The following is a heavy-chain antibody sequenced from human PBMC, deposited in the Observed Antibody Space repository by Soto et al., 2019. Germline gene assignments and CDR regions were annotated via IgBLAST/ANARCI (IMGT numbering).Heavy chain of an antibody. V-gene: IGHV1-18*04. D-gene: IGHD6-6*01. CDR2: ISAYNGNT. CDR3: ARFRISSSRVQYYYYYYGMDV. J-gene: IGHJ6*02. CDR1: GYTFTSYG. Sequence: GASVKVSCKASGYTFTSYGISWVRQAPGQGLEWMGWISAYNGNTNYAQKLQGRVTMTTDTSTSTAYMELRSLRSDDTAVYYCARFRISSSRVQYYYYYYGMDVWGQGTTVTVSS.